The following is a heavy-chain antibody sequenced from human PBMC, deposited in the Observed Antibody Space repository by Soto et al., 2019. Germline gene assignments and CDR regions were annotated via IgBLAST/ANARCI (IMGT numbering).Heavy chain of an antibody. V-gene: IGHV1-69*13. J-gene: IGHJ4*02. CDR2: IIPIFGTA. D-gene: IGHD3-22*01. CDR1: GGTFSSYA. CDR3: ASLKTYYYDSSGFS. Sequence: SVKVSCKASGGTFSSYAISWVRQAPGQGLEWMGGIIPIFGTANYAQKFQGRVTITADESTSTAYMELSSLRSEDTAVYYCASLKTYYYDSSGFSGGEGTRFTV.